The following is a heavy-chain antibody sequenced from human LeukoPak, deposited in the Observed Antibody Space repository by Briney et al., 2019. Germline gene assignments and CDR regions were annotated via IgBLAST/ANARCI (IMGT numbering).Heavy chain of an antibody. V-gene: IGHV1-69*13. Sequence: SVKVCCKASGGTFSNYAITWVRQAPGQGVEWMGGIIPMLGTANYAPKFQGRVTITADESTSTAYMELSSLRSEDTAVYYCTRDLYDLLTASYRDFWGQGTLVTVSS. CDR2: IIPMLGTA. D-gene: IGHD3/OR15-3a*01. CDR1: GGTFSNYA. J-gene: IGHJ4*02. CDR3: TRDLYDLLTASYRDF.